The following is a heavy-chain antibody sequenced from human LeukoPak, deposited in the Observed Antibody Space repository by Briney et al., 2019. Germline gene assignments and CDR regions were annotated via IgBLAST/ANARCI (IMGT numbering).Heavy chain of an antibody. V-gene: IGHV4-59*08. D-gene: IGHD6-19*01. CDR1: DGSISNYY. J-gene: IGHJ5*02. CDR3: ARNAAVATSRSWFDP. CDR2: IYYSGST. Sequence: SETLSLTCTVSDGSISNYYWSWIRQPPGKGLEWIRYIYYSGSTNYNPSLKSRVTMSVDTSKNQFSLKLSSVTAADTAVYYCARNAAVATSRSWFDPWGQGTLVTVSS.